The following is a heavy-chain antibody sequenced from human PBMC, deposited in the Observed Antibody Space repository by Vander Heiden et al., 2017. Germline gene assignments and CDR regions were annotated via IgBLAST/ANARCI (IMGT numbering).Heavy chain of an antibody. V-gene: IGHV4-39*01. CDR2: IYYSGST. Sequence: QLQLQESGPGLVKPSATLSLTCPVSGGPISSSSYYWGWIRQPPGKGLEWIGSIYYSGSTYYNPSLKSRVTISVDTSKNQFSLKLSSVTAADTAVYYCARYDFWSGGSYYWGQGTLVTVSS. J-gene: IGHJ4*02. D-gene: IGHD3-3*01. CDR3: ARYDFWSGGSYY. CDR1: GGPISSSSYY.